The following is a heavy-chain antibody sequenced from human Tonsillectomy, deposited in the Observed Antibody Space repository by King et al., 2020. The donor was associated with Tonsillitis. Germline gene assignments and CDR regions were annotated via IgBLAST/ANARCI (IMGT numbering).Heavy chain of an antibody. CDR2: IYHSGST. V-gene: IGHV4-38-2*01. CDR1: GYSISSGYY. Sequence: VQLQESGPGLVKPSETLSLTCAVSGYSISSGYYWGWIRQPPEKGLQWIGRIYHSGSTSYNPSLKSRVTISVDTSKNQFSLKLSSMTAADTAVYYCARIVRGVGTEYCQHWGQGTLVTVSS. J-gene: IGHJ1*01. D-gene: IGHD3-10*01. CDR3: ARIVRGVGTEYCQH.